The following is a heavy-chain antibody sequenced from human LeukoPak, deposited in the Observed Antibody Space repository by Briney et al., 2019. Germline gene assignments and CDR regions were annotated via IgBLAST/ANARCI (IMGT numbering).Heavy chain of an antibody. Sequence: SETLSLTCAVSGCSISSGGYSCSWIRQPPGKGREWIGYIYHSGSTYYNPSRKSRVTISEDRSKNQFSLKLSSVTAADTAVYYCASRIAAAGTGRGWFDTWGQGTLVTVSS. CDR1: GCSISSGGYS. D-gene: IGHD6-13*01. V-gene: IGHV4-30-2*01. CDR2: IYHSGST. CDR3: ASRIAAAGTGRGWFDT. J-gene: IGHJ5*02.